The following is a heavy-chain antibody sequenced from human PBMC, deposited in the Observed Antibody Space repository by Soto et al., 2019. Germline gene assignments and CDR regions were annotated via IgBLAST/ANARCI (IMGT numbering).Heavy chain of an antibody. J-gene: IGHJ4*02. D-gene: IGHD6-6*01. CDR2: IIPIFGTA. CDR3: ARDLSIGGPFDY. Sequence: SVKVSCKASGGTFSSYAISWVRQAPGQGLEWMGGIIPIFGTANYAQKFQGRVTITADESTSTAYMELSSLRSEDTAVYYCARDLSIGGPFDYSGQGSLVTVSS. CDR1: GGTFSSYA. V-gene: IGHV1-69*13.